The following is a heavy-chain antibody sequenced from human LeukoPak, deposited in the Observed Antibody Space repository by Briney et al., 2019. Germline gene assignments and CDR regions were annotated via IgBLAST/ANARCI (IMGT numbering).Heavy chain of an antibody. V-gene: IGHV4-39*01. CDR1: SGSIGSSSNY. CDR3: ARASFNVVFGNWFDP. D-gene: IGHD2-8*01. CDR2: VYYSGST. Sequence: PSETLSLTCTVSSGSIGSSSNYWGWIRQAPGKGLEWIGNVYYSGSTFYNPSLKSRVTISVDTSKNQFSLKLRSVTAADTAIYYCARASFNVVFGNWFDPWGLGTLVTVSS. J-gene: IGHJ5*02.